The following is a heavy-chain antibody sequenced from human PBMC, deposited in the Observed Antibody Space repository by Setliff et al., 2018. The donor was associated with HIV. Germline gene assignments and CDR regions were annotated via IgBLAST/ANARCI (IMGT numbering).Heavy chain of an antibody. D-gene: IGHD7-27*01. CDR3: ARQLSNSLES. CDR1: GYTFTSYA. Sequence: ASVKVSCKASGYTFTSYAMNWVRQAPGQGLEWMGWISPHNGDTTIPQRFQGRVTMTTDTSINTAYMELRGLRSDDTAVYYCARQLSNSLESWGQGTLVTVSS. V-gene: IGHV1-2*02. CDR2: ISPHNGDT. J-gene: IGHJ4*02.